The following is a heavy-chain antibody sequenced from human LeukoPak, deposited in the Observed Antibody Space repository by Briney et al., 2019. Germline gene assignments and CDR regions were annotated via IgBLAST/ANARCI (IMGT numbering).Heavy chain of an antibody. CDR1: VYTFTNYY. D-gene: IGHD4/OR15-4a*01. J-gene: IGHJ3*02. CDR2: IDPNTGDT. V-gene: IGHV1-2*02. Sequence: GASVKVSCKASVYTFTNYYMHWVRQAPGQGLEWMGWIDPNTGDTNYSQNIQGRATMTRDTSINTAYMEFTSLGSDDTAVYYCARGRTMDGSTPPFEIWGQGTMVTVSS. CDR3: ARGRTMDGSTPPFEI.